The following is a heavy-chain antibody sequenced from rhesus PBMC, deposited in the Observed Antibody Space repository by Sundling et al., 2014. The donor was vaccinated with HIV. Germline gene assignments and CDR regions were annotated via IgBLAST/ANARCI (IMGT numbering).Heavy chain of an antibody. D-gene: IGHD2-2*01. V-gene: IGHV3-103*01. CDR2: INSGGRT. J-gene: IGHJ5-1*01. CDR1: GFTFSNFA. CDR3: AKRIYCTSTTCYGGFDV. Sequence: EVQLVESGGGLAKPGGSLRLSCAASGFTFSNFAVHWVRQAPGKGLEWVSAINSGGRTYYADSVKGRFTISRDNSKNTVSLQMTSLGAEDTAVYYCAKRIYCTSTTCYGGFDVWGPGVLVTVSS.